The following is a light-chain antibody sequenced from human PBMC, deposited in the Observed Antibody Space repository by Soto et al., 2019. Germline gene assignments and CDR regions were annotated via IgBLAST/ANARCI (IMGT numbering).Light chain of an antibody. CDR2: GAS. V-gene: IGKV3-15*01. Sequence: EIVMTQSPATLSMSPGERATLSCRASQSVSSNLAWYQQKPGQAPRLLIYGASIRATGVPVRFSGSGSGTDFTLTISSLHSEDFAVYYCQQYNNWPSMYTFGQGTKLEIK. CDR1: QSVSSN. J-gene: IGKJ2*01. CDR3: QQYNNWPSMYT.